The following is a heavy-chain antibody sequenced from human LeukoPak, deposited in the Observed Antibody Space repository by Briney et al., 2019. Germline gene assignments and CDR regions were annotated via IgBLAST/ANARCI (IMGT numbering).Heavy chain of an antibody. D-gene: IGHD3-22*01. CDR2: IIPSGGST. Sequence: GASVKVSCKASGYTFTSYYMHWVRQAPGQGLEWMGIIIPSGGSTSYAQKFQGRVTMTRDTSTSTVYMELSSLRSEDTAVYYCARWWDDGSGYSYLYGMDVWGQGTTVTVSS. V-gene: IGHV1-46*01. J-gene: IGHJ6*02. CDR1: GYTFTSYY. CDR3: ARWWDDGSGYSYLYGMDV.